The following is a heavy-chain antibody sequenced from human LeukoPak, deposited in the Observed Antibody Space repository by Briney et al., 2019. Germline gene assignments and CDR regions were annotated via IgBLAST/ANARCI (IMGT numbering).Heavy chain of an antibody. CDR2: LQSGGTT. V-gene: IGHV3-66*01. CDR3: ARAQTSPEGYYYYYYMDV. CDR1: GVTVSSNY. J-gene: IGHJ6*03. Sequence: GGSLRLSCAASGVTVSSNYMSWVRQAPGKGLEWVSVLQSGGTTHYADSVKGRFTISRDISKNTLYLQMNSLRVEDTAVYYCARAQTSPEGYYYYYYMDVWGKGTTVTVSS.